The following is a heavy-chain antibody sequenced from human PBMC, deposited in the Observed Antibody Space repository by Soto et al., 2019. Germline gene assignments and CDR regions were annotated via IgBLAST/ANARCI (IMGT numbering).Heavy chain of an antibody. V-gene: IGHV3-7*01. CDR2: IKQDESEI. J-gene: IGHJ3*02. Sequence: PGGSLRLSCAASGFTFSSYWMRWVRQAPGKGLEWVAKIKQDESEIYYVDSVKGRFTISRDNAKNSLYLQMNSLRVEDTAVYYCACVITIWALDIWGQGTMVTVSS. CDR3: ACVITIWALDI. CDR1: GFTFSSYW. D-gene: IGHD3-3*01.